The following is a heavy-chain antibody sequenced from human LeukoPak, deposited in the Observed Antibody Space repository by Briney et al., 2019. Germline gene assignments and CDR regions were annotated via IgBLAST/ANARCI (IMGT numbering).Heavy chain of an antibody. J-gene: IGHJ6*03. Sequence: ASVKVSCKASGYTFTSYGISWVRQAPGQGLEWMGWISAYNGNTNYAQKFQGRVTITADKSTSTAYMELSSLRSEDTAVYYCASSPLQLWTNYYMDVWGKGTTVTVSS. CDR1: GYTFTSYG. CDR2: ISAYNGNT. V-gene: IGHV1-18*01. CDR3: ASSPLQLWTNYYMDV. D-gene: IGHD5-18*01.